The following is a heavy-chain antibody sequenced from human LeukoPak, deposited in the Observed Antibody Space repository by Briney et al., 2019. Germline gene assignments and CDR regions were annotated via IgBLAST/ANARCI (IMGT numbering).Heavy chain of an antibody. Sequence: SETLSLTCTVSGGSISSYYGSWIRQPPGKGLEWIGYIYYSGSTNYNPSLKSRVTISVDTSKNQFSLKLSSVTAADTAVYYCAGWFGGAIKNWFDPWGQGTLVTVSS. CDR3: AGWFGGAIKNWFDP. CDR1: GGSISSYY. D-gene: IGHD3-10*01. V-gene: IGHV4-59*08. J-gene: IGHJ5*02. CDR2: IYYSGST.